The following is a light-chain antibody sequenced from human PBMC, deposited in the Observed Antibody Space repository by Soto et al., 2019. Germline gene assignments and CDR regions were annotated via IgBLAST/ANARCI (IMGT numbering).Light chain of an antibody. CDR1: QSVNTN. J-gene: IGKJ4*01. Sequence: EIVMTQSPATLSVSPGERATLSCRASQSVNTNLAWYQQKPGQAPRLLISDASTRATGIPARFSGRGSGTEFTLTISSLQSEDFAVYYCQQYNNWPQLTFGGGTKVEIK. CDR3: QQYNNWPQLT. V-gene: IGKV3-15*01. CDR2: DAS.